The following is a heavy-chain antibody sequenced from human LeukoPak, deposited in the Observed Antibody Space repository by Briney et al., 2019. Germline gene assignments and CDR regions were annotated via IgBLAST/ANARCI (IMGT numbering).Heavy chain of an antibody. D-gene: IGHD3-9*01. CDR1: GFTFSDFA. CDR3: ARALTISPPGH. Sequence: GGSLRLSCAASGFTFSDFAMIWVRQPPGKGLEWVSSTFQGGGEIHYADSVRGRFTISRDNAKNTLYLQMNSLRAEDTAVYYCARALTISPPGHWGQGTLVTVSS. J-gene: IGHJ4*02. V-gene: IGHV3-21*01. CDR2: TFQGGGEI.